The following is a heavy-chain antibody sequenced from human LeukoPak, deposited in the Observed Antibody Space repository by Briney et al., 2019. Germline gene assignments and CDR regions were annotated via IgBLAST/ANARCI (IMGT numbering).Heavy chain of an antibody. CDR1: GYTFTGYD. CDR3: ARGLAAWPPYDAFDI. D-gene: IGHD6-13*01. V-gene: IGHV1-2*02. Sequence: GASVTVSCKASGYTFTGYDMHWVRQAPGQGLEWMGWINPNSGGTNYAQKFQGRVTMTRDTSISTAYMELSRLRSDDTAVYYCARGLAAWPPYDAFDIWGQGTMVTVSS. CDR2: INPNSGGT. J-gene: IGHJ3*02.